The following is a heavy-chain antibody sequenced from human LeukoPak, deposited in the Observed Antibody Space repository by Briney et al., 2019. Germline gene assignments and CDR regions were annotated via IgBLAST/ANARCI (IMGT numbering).Heavy chain of an antibody. D-gene: IGHD6-25*01. CDR2: IWYDGSNK. V-gene: IGHV3-33*06. Sequence: GGSLRLSCAASGFTFSSYGMHWVRQAPGKGLEWVAVIWYDGSNKYYADSVKGRFTISRDNSKNTLYLQVNSLRAEDTAVYYCAKELPVAAALDYWGQGTLVTVSS. CDR1: GFTFSSYG. CDR3: AKELPVAAALDY. J-gene: IGHJ4*02.